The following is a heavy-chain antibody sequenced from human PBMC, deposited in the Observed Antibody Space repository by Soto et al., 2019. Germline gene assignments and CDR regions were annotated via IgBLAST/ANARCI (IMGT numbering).Heavy chain of an antibody. CDR2: IFHSGST. V-gene: IGHV4-30-4*01. CDR3: AREIIPLTTDWYFDL. J-gene: IGHJ2*01. Sequence: QVQLQESGPGLVKPSETLSLTCTVSGGSISGGIYYWCWVRQSPGKGLEWIGYIFHSGSTFYNPSLGSRVTISVDTSKNQFSLRLSSVTAADTAVYYCAREIIPLTTDWYFDLWGRGTLVTVSS. CDR1: GGSISGGIYY. D-gene: IGHD4-17*01.